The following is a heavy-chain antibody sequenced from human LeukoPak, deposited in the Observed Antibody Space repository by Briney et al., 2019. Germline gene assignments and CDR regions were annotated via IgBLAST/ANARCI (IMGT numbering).Heavy chain of an antibody. CDR2: ISYSGPHM. D-gene: IGHD4-17*01. Sequence: PGGSLRLSCAASGFAFNPYAMSWVRQAPGKGLEWVSSISYSGPHMFYADSVRGRFTISRDNAENSLFLQMNSLRAEDTAVYFCASNDYRDEGIDSWGQGTLVTVSS. CDR1: GFAFNPYA. V-gene: IGHV3-21*01. CDR3: ASNDYRDEGIDS. J-gene: IGHJ4*02.